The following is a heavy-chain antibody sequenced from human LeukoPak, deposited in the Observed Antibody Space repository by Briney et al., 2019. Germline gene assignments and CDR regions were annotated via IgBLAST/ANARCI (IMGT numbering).Heavy chain of an antibody. CDR1: GFTFSSYS. D-gene: IGHD5-12*01. CDR2: ISSSSSYI. V-gene: IGHV3-21*01. J-gene: IGHJ3*02. CDR3: ARVKRGDRVATIAPRSAFDT. Sequence: GGSLRLSCAASGFTFSSYSMNWVRQAPGKGLEWVSSISSSSSYIYYADSVKGRFTISRDNAKNSLYLQMNSLRAEDTAVYYCARVKRGDRVATIAPRSAFDTWGQGKIVTVSS.